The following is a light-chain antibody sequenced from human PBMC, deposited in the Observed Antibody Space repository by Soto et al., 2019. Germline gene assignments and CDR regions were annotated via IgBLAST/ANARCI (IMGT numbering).Light chain of an antibody. CDR1: SSDVGGYNY. CDR3: SSYTSSSNNWV. CDR2: EVS. J-gene: IGLJ3*02. V-gene: IGLV2-14*01. Sequence: QSALTQPASVSGSPGQSITISCTGTSSDVGGYNYVSWYQQHPGKAPKLMIYEVSNRPSGVSNRFSGSKSGNTASLTISGLQAEDEADYYCSSYTSSSNNWVFGGGTKLTVL.